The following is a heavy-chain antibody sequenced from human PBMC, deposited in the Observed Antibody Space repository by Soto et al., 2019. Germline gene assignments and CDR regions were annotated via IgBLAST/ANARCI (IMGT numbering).Heavy chain of an antibody. Sequence: EVQLVESGGGLVQPGGSLRLSCAASGFTFSSYSMNWVRQAPGKGLEWVSYISSSSSTIYYADSVKGRFTISRDNAKNSLYLQINSLRAEDTAVYYCARADYGDRDYYFDYWGQGALVTVSS. CDR1: GFTFSSYS. J-gene: IGHJ4*02. CDR3: ARADYGDRDYYFDY. V-gene: IGHV3-48*01. D-gene: IGHD4-17*01. CDR2: ISSSSSTI.